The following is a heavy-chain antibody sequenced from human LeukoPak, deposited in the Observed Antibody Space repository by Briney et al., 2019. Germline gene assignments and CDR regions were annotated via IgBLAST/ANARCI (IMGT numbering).Heavy chain of an antibody. CDR2: IYSGGNT. CDR3: AGLVATTGRLYFDY. V-gene: IGHV3-53*01. J-gene: IGHJ4*02. CDR1: GFTVSSNY. Sequence: PGGSLRLSCAASGFTVSSNYMGWVRQAPGKGLEYVSVIYSGGNTYYAGSVKGRFTISRDNSKNTVYLQMNSLRAEDTAVFYCAGLVATTGRLYFDYWGQGNLVTVSS. D-gene: IGHD1-1*01.